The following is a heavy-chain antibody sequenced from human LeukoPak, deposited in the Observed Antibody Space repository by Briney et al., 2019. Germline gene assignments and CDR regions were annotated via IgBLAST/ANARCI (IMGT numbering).Heavy chain of an antibody. Sequence: ASVKVSCKASEYTFTGYYMHWVRQAPGQGLEWMGRIDPDTGGTVYAQKFQGRVSMTRDPSVNTAYMDLSRLTSDDTAVYYCARDSRVSLDVWGKGTTVTVSS. CDR3: ARDSRVSLDV. V-gene: IGHV1-2*06. CDR2: IDPDTGGT. CDR1: EYTFTGYY. D-gene: IGHD6-6*01. J-gene: IGHJ6*04.